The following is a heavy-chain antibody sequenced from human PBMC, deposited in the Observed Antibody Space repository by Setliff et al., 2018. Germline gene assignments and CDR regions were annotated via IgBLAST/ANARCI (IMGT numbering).Heavy chain of an antibody. J-gene: IGHJ6*03. CDR3: AREFTRYYNFWSAHRYYMDV. Sequence: ASVKVSCKASGYTFTSYAMHWVRQAPGQRLEWMGWINAGNGNTKYSQKFQGRVTITRDTSASTAYMELSSLRSEDTAVYYCAREFTRYYNFWSAHRYYMDVWGKGT. D-gene: IGHD3-3*01. V-gene: IGHV1-3*01. CDR2: INAGNGNT. CDR1: GYTFTSYA.